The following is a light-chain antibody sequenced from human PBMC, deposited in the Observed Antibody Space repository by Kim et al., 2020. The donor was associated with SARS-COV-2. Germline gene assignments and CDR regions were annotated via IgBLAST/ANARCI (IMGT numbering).Light chain of an antibody. Sequence: EIVMTQSPATLSVSPGERATLSCRASQSVSSNLAWYQQKLGQAPRLLIYGASTRATDIPARFSGSGSGTEFTLTISSLQSEDFAVYYCQQYNNWPPWTFGQGTKVDIK. CDR2: GAS. CDR3: QQYNNWPPWT. J-gene: IGKJ1*01. CDR1: QSVSSN. V-gene: IGKV3-15*01.